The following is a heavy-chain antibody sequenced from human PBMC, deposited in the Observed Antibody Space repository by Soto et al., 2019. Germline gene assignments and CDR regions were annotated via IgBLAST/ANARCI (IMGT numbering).Heavy chain of an antibody. J-gene: IGHJ4*02. CDR2: ISAYNGNT. D-gene: IGHD2-2*01. V-gene: IGHV1-18*01. Sequence: ASVKVSCKASGYTFTSYGISWVRQAPGQGLEWMGWISAYNGNTNYAQKLQGRVTMTTDTSTSTAYMELRSLRSDDTAVYYCARNIYCSSTSCYSYYFDYWGQGTLVTV. CDR1: GYTFTSYG. CDR3: ARNIYCSSTSCYSYYFDY.